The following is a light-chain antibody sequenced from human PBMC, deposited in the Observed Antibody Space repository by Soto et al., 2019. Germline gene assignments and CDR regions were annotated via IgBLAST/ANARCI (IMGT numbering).Light chain of an antibody. CDR3: ETWDSNTRV. V-gene: IGLV4-60*02. J-gene: IGLJ3*02. CDR2: LEGSGSY. Sequence: QCVLTQSSSASASLGSSVKLTCTLSSEDSSYIIAWHQQQPGKAPRYLMKLEGSGSYNKGSGVPDRFSGSSSGADRYLTISNLQFEDEADYYCETWDSNTRVFGGGTKLTVL. CDR1: SEDSSYI.